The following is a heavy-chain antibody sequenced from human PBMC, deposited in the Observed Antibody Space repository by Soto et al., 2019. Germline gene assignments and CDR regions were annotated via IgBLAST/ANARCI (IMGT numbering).Heavy chain of an antibody. J-gene: IGHJ6*02. V-gene: IGHV3-30*18. CDR2: ISNDGSNK. D-gene: IGHD2-15*01. CDR1: GFTFNNYG. Sequence: PGGSLRLSCAASGFTFNNYGMNWVRQAPGKGLEWVAIISNDGSNKYYIESVRGRFTISRDNSKNMLFLQMNSLRVEDTAVYFCTKDGRFDSDGSLYYYYYGMDVWGQGTTVTVPS. CDR3: TKDGRFDSDGSLYYYYYGMDV.